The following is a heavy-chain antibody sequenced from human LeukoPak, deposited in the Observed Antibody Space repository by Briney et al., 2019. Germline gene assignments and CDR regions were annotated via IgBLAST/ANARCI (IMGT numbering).Heavy chain of an antibody. J-gene: IGHJ3*02. D-gene: IGHD4-23*01. V-gene: IGHV3-20*04. Sequence: GGSLRLSCAASGFTFDDYGMSWVRHAPGEGLEWVSGINWNGGSTGYADSVKGRFTISRDNSKNTLYLQMNNLRAEDTAVYYCARDADYGGSPDAFDIWGRGTIVTVSS. CDR1: GFTFDDYG. CDR3: ARDADYGGSPDAFDI. CDR2: INWNGGST.